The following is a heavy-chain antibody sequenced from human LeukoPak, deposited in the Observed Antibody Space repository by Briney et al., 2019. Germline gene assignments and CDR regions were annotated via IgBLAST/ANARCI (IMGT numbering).Heavy chain of an antibody. D-gene: IGHD1-26*01. J-gene: IGHJ4*02. CDR3: ARDLGGPTTRGYFDS. V-gene: IGHV3-21*01. CDR2: ISSSSSYI. Sequence: GGSLRLSCAASGFTFASYSMNWVRQAPGKGLEWVSSISSSSSYIYYADSVKGRFTISRDNAKKSLYLQMDSLRAEDTAVYYCARDLGGPTTRGYFDSWGQGTLVTVSS. CDR1: GFTFASYS.